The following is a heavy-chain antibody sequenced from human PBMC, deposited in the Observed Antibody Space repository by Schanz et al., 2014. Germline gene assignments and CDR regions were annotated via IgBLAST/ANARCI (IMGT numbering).Heavy chain of an antibody. D-gene: IGHD1-26*01. J-gene: IGHJ6*02. V-gene: IGHV3-30*04. CDR3: VKDLQRELLRDDHYYGMDV. CDR1: GFSFSGFA. CDR2: VSHDGFTK. Sequence: QVQLEESGGGVVQPGGSLRLSCVASGFSFSGFAVHWVRQAPGKGLEWVSIVSHDGFTKHYADSVRGRFTTSRDNSKNTMYLQMNSLRAEDTAVYYCVKDLQRELLRDDHYYGMDVWGQGTTVTVSS.